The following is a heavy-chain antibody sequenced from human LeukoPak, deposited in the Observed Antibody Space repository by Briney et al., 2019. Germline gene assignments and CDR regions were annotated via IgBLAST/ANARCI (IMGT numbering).Heavy chain of an antibody. J-gene: IGHJ3*02. D-gene: IGHD6-13*01. CDR2: ISWNSGSI. V-gene: IGHV3-9*03. CDR3: AKDRYSSSWYAFDI. Sequence: GGSLRLSCAASGFTFDDYAMHWVRQAPGKGVEWVSGISWNSGSIGYADSVKGRFTISRDNAKNSLYLQMNSLRAEDMALYYCAKDRYSSSWYAFDIWGQGTMVTVSS. CDR1: GFTFDDYA.